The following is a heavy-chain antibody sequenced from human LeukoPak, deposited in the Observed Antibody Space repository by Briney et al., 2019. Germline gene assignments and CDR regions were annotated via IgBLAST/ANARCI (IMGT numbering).Heavy chain of an antibody. Sequence: GGSLRLSCAASGFTFSSYEMNWVRQAPGKGLEWVSYISSSGSTIYYADSVKGRFTISRDNAKNSLYLQMNSLRAEYTAVYYCARTYDSSGYYYSYYFDYWGQGTLVTVSS. CDR1: GFTFSSYE. CDR3: ARTYDSSGYYYSYYFDY. CDR2: ISSSGSTI. J-gene: IGHJ4*02. D-gene: IGHD3-22*01. V-gene: IGHV3-48*03.